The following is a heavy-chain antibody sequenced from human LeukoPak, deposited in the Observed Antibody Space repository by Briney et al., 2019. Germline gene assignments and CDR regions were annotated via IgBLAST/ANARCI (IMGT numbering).Heavy chain of an antibody. CDR2: ISGSGSST. V-gene: IGHV3-23*01. CDR1: GFTFSSYA. Sequence: PGGSLRLSCAASGFTFSSYAVSWVRQAPGKGLEWVSAISGSGSSTYYADSVKGRFTISRDNSKNTLYLQTNSLRAEDTAVYYCAKARLWTSSTTSGDYYYYGMDVWGQGTTVTVSS. D-gene: IGHD4-11*01. CDR3: AKARLWTSSTTSGDYYYYGMDV. J-gene: IGHJ6*02.